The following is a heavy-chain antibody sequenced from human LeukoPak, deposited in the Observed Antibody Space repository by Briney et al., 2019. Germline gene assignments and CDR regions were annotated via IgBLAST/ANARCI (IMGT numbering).Heavy chain of an antibody. CDR2: ISAYNGNT. J-gene: IGHJ4*02. CDR3: ARGPVVGATDFDY. Sequence: GASVTVSFKASGYTFTNYGISWVRQAPGQGREGMGWISAYNGNTNYAQKLQGRVTMTTDTSTSTAYMELRSLRSDDTAVYYCARGPVVGATDFDYWGQGTLVTVSS. CDR1: GYTFTNYG. V-gene: IGHV1-18*01. D-gene: IGHD1-26*01.